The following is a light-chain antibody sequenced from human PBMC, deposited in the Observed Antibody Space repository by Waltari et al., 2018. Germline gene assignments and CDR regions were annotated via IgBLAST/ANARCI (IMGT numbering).Light chain of an antibody. CDR3: SSYTSSTVV. V-gene: IGLV2-14*03. CDR1: SGDAGGYNY. CDR2: DVS. J-gene: IGLJ2*01. Sequence: QSALTQPASLSGSPGQSITIPCTGTSGDAGGYNYVSWYQQHPGKAPKLMIYDVSNRPSGVSNRFSGSKSGNTASLTISGLQAEDEADYYCSSYTSSTVVFGGGTKLTVL.